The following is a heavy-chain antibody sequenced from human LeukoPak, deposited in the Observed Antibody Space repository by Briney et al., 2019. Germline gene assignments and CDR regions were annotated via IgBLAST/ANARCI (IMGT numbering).Heavy chain of an antibody. D-gene: IGHD6-13*01. J-gene: IGHJ4*02. V-gene: IGHV4-34*01. Sequence: SETLSLTCAVYGGSFSGYYWSWIRQPPGKGLEWIGEINHSGSTNYNPSLKSRVTISVDTSKNQFSLKLSSVTAADAAVYYCARLIGAIAGPGWGQGTLVTVSS. CDR3: ARLIGAIAGPG. CDR1: GGSFSGYY. CDR2: INHSGST.